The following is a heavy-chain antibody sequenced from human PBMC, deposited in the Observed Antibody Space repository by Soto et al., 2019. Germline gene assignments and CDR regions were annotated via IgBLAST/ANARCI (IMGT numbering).Heavy chain of an antibody. V-gene: IGHV4-31*03. CDR1: GGSISSGGYY. CDR3: ARVPDY. J-gene: IGHJ4*02. Sequence: QVQLQESGPGLVKPSQTLSLTCTVSGGSISSGGYYWSWIRQHPGKGLEWMGYVYYSGSTYYNPSVRSRVAITVDTSKTPFSLKLSYVTAADTAVYSWARVPDYWGQGTLVAVSS. CDR2: VYYSGST.